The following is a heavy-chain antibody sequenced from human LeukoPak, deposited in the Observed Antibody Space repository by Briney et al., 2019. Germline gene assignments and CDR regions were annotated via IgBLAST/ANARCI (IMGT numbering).Heavy chain of an antibody. CDR1: GFTFTDEY. J-gene: IGHJ4*02. V-gene: IGHV1-2*02. Sequence: ASVKVSCKSSGFTFTDEYIHLVRQAPGQGLERMGWINPYSGAINYAQKFQGRVTLTRDTSISTAYMELSRLTSGDTAVYYCARDPKSQLLLDYWGQGTLVTVSS. CDR3: ARDPKSQLLLDY. CDR2: INPYSGAI. D-gene: IGHD2-2*01.